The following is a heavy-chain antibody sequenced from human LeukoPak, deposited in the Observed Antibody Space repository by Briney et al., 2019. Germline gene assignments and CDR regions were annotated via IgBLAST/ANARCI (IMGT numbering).Heavy chain of an antibody. CDR1: GFTFSNAW. CDR3: TTVNYGATDAFDI. D-gene: IGHD1-26*01. V-gene: IGHV3-15*01. Sequence: PGGSLRLSCAASGFTFSNAWMSWVRQAPGKGLEWVGRIKSKTDGGTTDYAAPVKGRFTISRDDSKNTLYLQMNSLKTEDTAVYYCTTVNYGATDAFDIWGQGTMVTVSS. J-gene: IGHJ3*02. CDR2: IKSKTDGGTT.